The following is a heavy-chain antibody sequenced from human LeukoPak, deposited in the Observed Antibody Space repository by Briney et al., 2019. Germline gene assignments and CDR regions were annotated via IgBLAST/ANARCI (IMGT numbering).Heavy chain of an antibody. CDR2: IYYSGST. V-gene: IGHV4-59*08. J-gene: IGHJ4*02. D-gene: IGHD6-13*01. CDR1: GGSISSYY. Sequence: PSETLSLTCTVSGGSISSYYWSWIRQPPGKGLEWIGYIYYSGSTNYNPSLKSRVTISVDTSKNQFSLKLSSVTAADTAVYYCARRRYSSSWMDYWGQGTLVTVSS. CDR3: ARRRYSSSWMDY.